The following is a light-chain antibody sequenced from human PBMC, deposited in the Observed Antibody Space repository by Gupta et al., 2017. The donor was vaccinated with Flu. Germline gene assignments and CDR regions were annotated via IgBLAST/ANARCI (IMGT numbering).Light chain of an antibody. V-gene: IGLV2-14*01. Sequence: QSALTQPASVSGSPGQSSTISCTGTSSDVGGYNYVAWYQQHPGKAPKLMMYDVSNRPSGMPNRGFASKSANTASLHISGLQADDDADDYCRSSKSSKTCVFGGGTKMTVL. J-gene: IGLJ2*01. CDR2: DVS. CDR3: RSSKSSKTCV. CDR1: SSDVGGYNY.